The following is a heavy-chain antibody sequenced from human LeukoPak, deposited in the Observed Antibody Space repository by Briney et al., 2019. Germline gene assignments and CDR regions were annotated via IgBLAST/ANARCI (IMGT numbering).Heavy chain of an antibody. V-gene: IGHV4-4*07. CDR3: ARHRWFGEFSFDY. CDR1: GGSISGDY. CDR2: IYSSGRT. Sequence: PSETLSLTCTVSGGSISGDYWSWIRQPAGKGLEWIGRIYSSGRTDYNPSLKSRVTMSVDTSKNQFSLKPNSVTAADTAVYYCARHRWFGEFSFDYWGPGTLVTVSS. D-gene: IGHD3-10*01. J-gene: IGHJ4*02.